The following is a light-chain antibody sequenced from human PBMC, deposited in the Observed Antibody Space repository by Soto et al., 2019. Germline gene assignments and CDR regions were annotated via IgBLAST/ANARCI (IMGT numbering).Light chain of an antibody. Sequence: EIVLTQSPGTLSLSPGERATLSCRASQSISSTYLAWYQQKLGQAPRLLIYGASSRATGIPDRFSGSGSGTDFTLTISRLEPEDSAVYYCQQYGSSPRTFGQGTQVEIK. CDR2: GAS. J-gene: IGKJ1*01. CDR1: QSISSTY. CDR3: QQYGSSPRT. V-gene: IGKV3-20*01.